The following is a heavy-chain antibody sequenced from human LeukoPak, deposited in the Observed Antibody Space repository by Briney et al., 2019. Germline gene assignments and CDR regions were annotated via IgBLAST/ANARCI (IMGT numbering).Heavy chain of an antibody. CDR1: GFTFSSYA. CDR3: ARGRVGWRIVVVPAACVYFDY. CDR2: INHSGST. D-gene: IGHD2-2*01. V-gene: IGHV4-34*01. J-gene: IGHJ4*02. Sequence: GSLRLSCAASGFTFSSYAMSWVRQAPGKGLEWIGEINHSGSTNYNPSLKSRVTISVDTSKNQFSLKLSSVTAADTAVYYCARGRVGWRIVVVPAACVYFDYWGQGTLVTVSS.